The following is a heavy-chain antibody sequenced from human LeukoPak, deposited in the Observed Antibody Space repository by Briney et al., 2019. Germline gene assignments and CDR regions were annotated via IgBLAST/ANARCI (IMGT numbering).Heavy chain of an antibody. D-gene: IGHD3-22*01. CDR2: ISGSGGTT. Sequence: GALRLSCAASGFTFSSYAMSWVRQAPGKGLEWVSVISGSGGTTYYADSVKGRFTISRDNSKNTLYLQMNSLRAEDTAVYYCAKDIYYYDKNYFDYWGLGTLVTVSS. CDR3: AKDIYYYDKNYFDY. CDR1: GFTFSSYA. J-gene: IGHJ4*02. V-gene: IGHV3-23*01.